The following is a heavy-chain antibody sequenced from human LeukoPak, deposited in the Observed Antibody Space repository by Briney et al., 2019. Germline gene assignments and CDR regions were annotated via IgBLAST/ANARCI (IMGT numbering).Heavy chain of an antibody. V-gene: IGHV3-7*01. Sequence: GGSLRLSCAASGFTFSSYWMSWVRQAPGKGLEWVANIKQDGCEKYYVDSVKGRFTISRDNAKNSLYLQMNSLRAEDTAVYYCARVRRTSTDAFDIWGQGTMVTVSS. CDR2: IKQDGCEK. CDR3: ARVRRTSTDAFDI. D-gene: IGHD2-2*01. J-gene: IGHJ3*02. CDR1: GFTFSSYW.